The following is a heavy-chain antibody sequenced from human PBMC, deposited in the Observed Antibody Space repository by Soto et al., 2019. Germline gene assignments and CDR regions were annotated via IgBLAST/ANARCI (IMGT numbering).Heavy chain of an antibody. Sequence: QVQLQESGPGLVKPSQTLSLTCTVSSDSITSGRYYWSWVRQHPGRGLEWIGYIYYSGNSYYNPSLKSRFTISLDRSKSPFSLELNSVTAADTAVYYCARSGGSNAWYGVFDFWGQGTLVTVSS. D-gene: IGHD2-8*01. CDR2: IYYSGNS. CDR3: ARSGGSNAWYGVFDF. J-gene: IGHJ4*02. V-gene: IGHV4-31*03. CDR1: SDSITSGRYY.